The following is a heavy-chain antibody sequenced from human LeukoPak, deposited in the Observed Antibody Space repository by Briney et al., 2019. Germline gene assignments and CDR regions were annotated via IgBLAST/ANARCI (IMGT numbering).Heavy chain of an antibody. Sequence: SETLSLTCTVSGASISSYYWSWIRQPPGKGLEWIGYIYYSGSTNYNPSLKSRVTISVDTSKNQFSLKLSSVTAADTAVYYCAREREYCGGDCYSEFDYWGQGTLVTVSS. CDR1: GASISSYY. CDR3: AREREYCGGDCYSEFDY. CDR2: IYYSGST. D-gene: IGHD2-21*02. J-gene: IGHJ4*02. V-gene: IGHV4-59*01.